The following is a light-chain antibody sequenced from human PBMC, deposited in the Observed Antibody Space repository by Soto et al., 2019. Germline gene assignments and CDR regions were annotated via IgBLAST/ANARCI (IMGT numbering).Light chain of an antibody. V-gene: IGKV3-15*01. Sequence: EIVMTQSPATLSVSPGESATLSCRASQSVSSNLAWYQQKPGQAPRLLIYGASTRATGIPTRFSGSGSGTEFTLTISSMQSEDFAVYYCQQYNNWPVTFGGGTKVDIK. CDR1: QSVSSN. CDR2: GAS. CDR3: QQYNNWPVT. J-gene: IGKJ4*01.